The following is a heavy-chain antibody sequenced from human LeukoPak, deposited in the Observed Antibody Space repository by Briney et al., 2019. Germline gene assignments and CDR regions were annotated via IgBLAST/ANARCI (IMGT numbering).Heavy chain of an antibody. CDR1: GDSINSTYW. CDR3: ARQESPSLYGLSIWYYFDY. J-gene: IGHJ4*02. CDR2: VYRSGST. D-gene: IGHD6-13*01. V-gene: IGHV4-4*02. Sequence: PSGTLSLTCAVSGDSINSTYWWNWVRQSPGKGLEWIGKVYRSGSTNYNPSLKSRVTISVDTSKNQFSLKLSSVTAADTAVYYCARQESPSLYGLSIWYYFDYWGQGTLVTVSS.